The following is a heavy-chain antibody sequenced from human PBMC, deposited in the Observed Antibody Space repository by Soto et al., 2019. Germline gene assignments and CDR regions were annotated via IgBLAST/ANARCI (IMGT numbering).Heavy chain of an antibody. CDR2: ISRSSTGI. V-gene: IGHV3-48*02. D-gene: IGHD3-10*01. J-gene: IGHJ6*02. CDR3: AWAVTGGWDG. CDR1: GFTFSLYS. Sequence: EVQLVESGGGLVQPGGSLRLSCAASGFTFSLYSMSWVRQAPGKGLEWVSYISRSSTGIHYADSVKGRFTISRDDAMNSMHLQMISLRDGDTAVYYWAWAVTGGWDGWGQGTTVSISS.